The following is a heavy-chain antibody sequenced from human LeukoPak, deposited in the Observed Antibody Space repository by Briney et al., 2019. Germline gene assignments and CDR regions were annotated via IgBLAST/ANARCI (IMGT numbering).Heavy chain of an antibody. Sequence: SETLSLTCAVSDYSVTSAYYWDWIRQFPGKELEWIGSIFHGETTYYNPSLESRVTISEDPSKNQFSLRLTSVAAADTAVYYCARVGSSWYWDDYWGQGTLVTVSS. V-gene: IGHV4-38-2*01. CDR3: ARVGSSWYWDDY. CDR1: DYSVTSAYY. J-gene: IGHJ4*02. D-gene: IGHD6-13*01. CDR2: IFHGETT.